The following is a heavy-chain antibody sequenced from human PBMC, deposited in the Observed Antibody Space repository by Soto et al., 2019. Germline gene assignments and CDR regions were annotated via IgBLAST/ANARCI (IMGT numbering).Heavy chain of an antibody. Sequence: ASVKVSCKASGYTFTGYYMHWVRQAPGQGLEWMGWINPNSGGTNYAQKSQGWVTMTRDTSISTAYMELSRLRSDDTAVYYCARVPGSSWYRDGNAFDIWGQGTMVTVSS. V-gene: IGHV1-2*04. J-gene: IGHJ3*02. CDR3: ARVPGSSWYRDGNAFDI. D-gene: IGHD6-13*01. CDR1: GYTFTGYY. CDR2: INPNSGGT.